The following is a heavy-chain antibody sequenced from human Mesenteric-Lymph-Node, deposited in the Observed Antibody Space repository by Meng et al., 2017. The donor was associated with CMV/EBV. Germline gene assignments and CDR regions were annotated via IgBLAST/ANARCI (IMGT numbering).Heavy chain of an antibody. V-gene: IGHV5-51*01. Sequence: GESLKISCKGSGYSFTNYWIGWVRPMPGKGLEWMGIIYSGDSDTTYSPSFQGQVTISADKSISTAYLQWSSLKASDTAMYYCARQRCSSTSCYSDYWGQGTLVTVSS. CDR3: ARQRCSSTSCYSDY. J-gene: IGHJ4*02. CDR1: GYSFTNYW. D-gene: IGHD2-2*01. CDR2: IYSGDSDT.